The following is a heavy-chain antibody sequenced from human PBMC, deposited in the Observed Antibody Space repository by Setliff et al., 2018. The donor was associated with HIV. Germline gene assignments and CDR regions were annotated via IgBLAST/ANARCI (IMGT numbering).Heavy chain of an antibody. Sequence: NPSETLSLTCAVYGGSFSGYYWSWVRQLPGKGLEWIGEINHSESTNYKQSLKSRVTISVDTSNNQFSLKLSSVTAADTAVYYCARGLNYYDSSGYYPVFDYWGQGTLVTVSS. J-gene: IGHJ4*02. D-gene: IGHD3-22*01. CDR3: ARGLNYYDSSGYYPVFDY. CDR2: INHSEST. V-gene: IGHV4-34*01. CDR1: GGSFSGYY.